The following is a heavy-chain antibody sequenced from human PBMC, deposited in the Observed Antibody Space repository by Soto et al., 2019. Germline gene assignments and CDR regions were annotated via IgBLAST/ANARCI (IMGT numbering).Heavy chain of an antibody. V-gene: IGHV3-30*03. CDR1: XXXXXXYG. CDR2: ITYDGSNK. CDR3: XXXXXXXXXXDAFDI. Sequence: QVQLVESGGGVVQPGRSLRLSCAASXXXXXXYGMHWVRQAXGKGLEWVGVITYDGSNKFYADSVKGRFTISRENSKNTLYLQMNSLRAEDAAVXXXXXXXXXXXXXDAFDIWGQGTMVTVSS. J-gene: IGHJ3*02.